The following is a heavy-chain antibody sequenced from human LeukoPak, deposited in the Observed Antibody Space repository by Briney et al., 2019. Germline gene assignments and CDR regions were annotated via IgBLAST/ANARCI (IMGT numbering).Heavy chain of an antibody. V-gene: IGHV3-33*01. Sequence: GGSLRLSCAASGFTFSSYGMHWVRQAPGKGLEWVAVIWCDGSNKYYADSVKGRFTISRDNSKNTLYLQMNSLRAEDTAVYYCAREDGYCSGGNCYSYFDSWGQGTLVTVSS. CDR2: IWCDGSNK. CDR1: GFTFSSYG. J-gene: IGHJ4*02. CDR3: AREDGYCSGGNCYSYFDS. D-gene: IGHD2-15*01.